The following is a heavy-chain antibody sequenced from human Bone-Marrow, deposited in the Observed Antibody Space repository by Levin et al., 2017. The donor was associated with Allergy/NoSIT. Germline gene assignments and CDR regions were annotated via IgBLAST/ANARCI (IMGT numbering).Heavy chain of an antibody. CDR2: IYYSGST. CDR3: ARANFLAAEADH. Sequence: PSETLSLTCTVTGGSISSYYWSWIRQPPGKGLEWIGYIYYSGSTNYNPSLKSRVSISVDTSKNQFSLKLTSVTAADTAVYYCARANFLAAEADHWGQGTLVTVSS. D-gene: IGHD2/OR15-2a*01. CDR1: GGSISSYY. J-gene: IGHJ4*02. V-gene: IGHV4-59*01.